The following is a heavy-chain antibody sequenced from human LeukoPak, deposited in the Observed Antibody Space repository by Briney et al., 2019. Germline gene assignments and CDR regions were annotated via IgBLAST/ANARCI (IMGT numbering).Heavy chain of an antibody. Sequence: SETLSLTCTVSGGSISSYYWSWGRQRPGEGLGWIGYIYYSGSTNYNPSLTSRVTISVDTSKNQFSLKLSSVTAADTAVYYCARSMVRGVMYFDYWGQGTLVTVSS. V-gene: IGHV4-59*01. D-gene: IGHD3-10*01. CDR2: IYYSGST. CDR3: ARSMVRGVMYFDY. CDR1: GGSISSYY. J-gene: IGHJ4*02.